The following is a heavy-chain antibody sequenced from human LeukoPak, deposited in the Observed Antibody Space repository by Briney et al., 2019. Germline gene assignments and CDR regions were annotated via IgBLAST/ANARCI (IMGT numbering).Heavy chain of an antibody. CDR3: ARVPTVTFFDY. D-gene: IGHD4-17*01. V-gene: IGHV4-39*01. CDR1: GGSISSSSYY. J-gene: IGHJ4*02. CDR2: LYYSGST. Sequence: ASETLSLTCTVSGGSISSSSYYWGWIRQPPGKGLEWIGSLYYSGSTYYNPSLKSRVTISVDTSKNQFSLKLSSVTAADTAVYYCARVPTVTFFDYWGQGTLVTVSS.